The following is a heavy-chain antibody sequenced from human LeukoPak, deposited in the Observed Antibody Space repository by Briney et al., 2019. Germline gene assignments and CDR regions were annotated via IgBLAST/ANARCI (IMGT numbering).Heavy chain of an antibody. D-gene: IGHD6-13*01. V-gene: IGHV3-23*01. Sequence: GGSLRLSCAASGFTFSSYAMSWVRQAPGKGLEWVSAISGSGGSTYYADSVKGRFTISRDNSKNTLYLQMNSLRAEDTAVYYCAKVSRSNYYYYYGMDVWGQGTTVTVSS. J-gene: IGHJ6*02. CDR3: AKVSRSNYYYYYGMDV. CDR1: GFTFSSYA. CDR2: ISGSGGST.